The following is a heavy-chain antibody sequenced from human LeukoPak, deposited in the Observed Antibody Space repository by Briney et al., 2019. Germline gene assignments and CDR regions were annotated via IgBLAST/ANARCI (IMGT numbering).Heavy chain of an antibody. CDR2: IIPIFGTA. CDR1: GGTFSSYA. Sequence: SVKVSCKASGGTFSSYAISWVRQAPGQGLECMGGIIPIFGTANYAQKFQGRVTITEDESTSTAYMELSSLRSEDTAVYYCASPGGHYYGSGSYYKFDYWGQGTLVTVSS. V-gene: IGHV1-69*01. D-gene: IGHD3-10*01. J-gene: IGHJ4*02. CDR3: ASPGGHYYGSGSYYKFDY.